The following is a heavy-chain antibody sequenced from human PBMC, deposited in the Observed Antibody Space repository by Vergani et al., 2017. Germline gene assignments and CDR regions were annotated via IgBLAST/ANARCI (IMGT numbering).Heavy chain of an antibody. CDR1: GFTFSSYS. V-gene: IGHV3-21*01. Sequence: EVQLVESGGGLVKPGGSLRLSCAASGFTFSSYSMNWVRQAPGKGLEWVSSISSSSSYIYYADSVKGRFTISRDNAKNSLYLQMNSLRAEDTAVYYCASLHVGRGYSYGGDAFDIWGQGTMVTVSS. CDR3: ASLHVGRGYSYGGDAFDI. J-gene: IGHJ3*02. CDR2: ISSSSSYI. D-gene: IGHD5-18*01.